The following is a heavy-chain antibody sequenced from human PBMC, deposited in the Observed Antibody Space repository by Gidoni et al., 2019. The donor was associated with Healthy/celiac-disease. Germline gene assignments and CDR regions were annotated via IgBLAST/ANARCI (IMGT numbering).Heavy chain of an antibody. CDR2: IKHSRST. Sequence: QAQLQLCCAGPLTPSDSLSLTCAVYGGSFSGYYWSWIRQPPGKGLEWIGEIKHSRSTNYDPSVKRRVTMSVETSKNQFSRKVSSGTAADTAVYYCARGSGWAPRDCDIWGQGTMVTVSS. V-gene: IGHV4-34*01. D-gene: IGHD6-19*01. J-gene: IGHJ3*02. CDR1: GGSFSGYY. CDR3: ARGSGWAPRDCDI.